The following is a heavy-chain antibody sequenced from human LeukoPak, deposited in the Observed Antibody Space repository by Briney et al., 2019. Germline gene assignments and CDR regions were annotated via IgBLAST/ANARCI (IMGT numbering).Heavy chain of an antibody. V-gene: IGHV3-30*04. D-gene: IGHD3-22*01. CDR3: ARMTYYDSSGYPTPVGYYYYGMDV. CDR2: ISYDGSNK. J-gene: IGHJ6*02. Sequence: GGSLRLSCAASGFTFSSYAMHWVRQAPGKGLEWVAVISYDGSNKYYADSVKGRFTISRDNSKNTLYLQMNSLRAEDTAVYYCARMTYYDSSGYPTPVGYYYYGMDVWGQGTTVTVSS. CDR1: GFTFSSYA.